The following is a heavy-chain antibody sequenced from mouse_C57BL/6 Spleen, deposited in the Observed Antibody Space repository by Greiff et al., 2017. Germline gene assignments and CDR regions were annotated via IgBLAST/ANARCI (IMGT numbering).Heavy chain of an antibody. CDR3: AKNYDYDGYAMDY. J-gene: IGHJ4*01. Sequence: QVQLQQSGPGLVQPSQSLSITCTVSGFSLTSYGVHWVRQSPGKGLEWLGVIWRGGSTDYTAAFMSRLSITKDNSKSQVFFKMNSLQADDTAIYYCAKNYDYDGYAMDYWGQGTSVTVSA. D-gene: IGHD2-4*01. CDR1: GFSLTSYG. CDR2: IWRGGST. V-gene: IGHV2-5*01.